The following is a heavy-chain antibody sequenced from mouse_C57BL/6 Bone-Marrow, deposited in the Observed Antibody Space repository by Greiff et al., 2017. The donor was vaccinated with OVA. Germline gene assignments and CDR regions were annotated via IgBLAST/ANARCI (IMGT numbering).Heavy chain of an antibody. Sequence: QVQLKESGPGILQPSQTLSLTCSFSGFSLSTFGMGVGWIRQPSGKGLEWLAHIWWDDDKYYKPALKSRLTISKATSKHQVFLKIANVDTADTATYHCARINWEGFAYWGQGTLVTVSA. J-gene: IGHJ3*01. CDR3: ARINWEGFAY. V-gene: IGHV8-8*01. CDR2: IWWDDDK. D-gene: IGHD4-1*02. CDR1: GFSLSTFGMG.